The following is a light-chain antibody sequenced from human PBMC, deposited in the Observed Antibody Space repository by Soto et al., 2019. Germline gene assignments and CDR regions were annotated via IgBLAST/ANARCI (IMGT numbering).Light chain of an antibody. CDR3: QQYGSSPWT. CDR1: QSITSSY. V-gene: IGKV3-20*01. CDR2: GAS. J-gene: IGKJ1*01. Sequence: EIVLTQSPGTLSLSPGERATLSCRASQSITSSYLAWHQQKPGQAPRLLIYGASTRATGIPDRFSGSGSGTDFTLTISRLEPGDFAVYYCQQYGSSPWTFGQGTKVDIK.